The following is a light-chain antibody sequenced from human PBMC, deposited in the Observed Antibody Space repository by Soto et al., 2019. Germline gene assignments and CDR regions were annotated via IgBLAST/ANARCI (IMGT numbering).Light chain of an antibody. Sequence: QSALTQPASVSGSPGQSITISCTGSSSDVGGYNSVSWYQQHPGKAPKFMIYEVSNRPPGVSNRFSGSKSGNTASLTISGLQAEDEADYYCSSYTSSSTGVFGGGTKVTVL. V-gene: IGLV2-14*01. CDR1: SSDVGGYNS. CDR2: EVS. CDR3: SSYTSSSTGV. J-gene: IGLJ3*02.